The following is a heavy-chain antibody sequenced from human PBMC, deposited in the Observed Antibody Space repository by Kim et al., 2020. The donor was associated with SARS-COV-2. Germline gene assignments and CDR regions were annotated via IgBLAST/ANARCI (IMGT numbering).Heavy chain of an antibody. Sequence: GGSLRLSCAASGFTVSSNYMSWVRQAPGKGLEWVSVIYSGGSTYYADSVKGRFTISRDNSKTTLYLQMNTLRAEDTAVYYCARNFPVVVAATRYYYGMDV. CDR2: IYSGGST. CDR1: GFTVSSNY. D-gene: IGHD2-15*01. V-gene: IGHV3-53*01. CDR3: ARNFPVVVAATRYYYGMDV. J-gene: IGHJ6*01.